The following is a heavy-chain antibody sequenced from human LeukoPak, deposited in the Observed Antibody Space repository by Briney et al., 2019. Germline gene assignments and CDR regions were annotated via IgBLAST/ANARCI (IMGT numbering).Heavy chain of an antibody. CDR3: ARLRRGVIMDHYYYGMDV. CDR1: GYTFTSYD. D-gene: IGHD3-10*01. J-gene: IGHJ6*02. Sequence: ASVKVSCKASGYTFTSYDINWVRQATGQGLEWMGWMNPNSGNTGYAQKFQGRVTMTRNTSISTAYMELSSLRSEDTAVYYCARLRRGVIMDHYYYGMDVWGQGTTVTVSS. V-gene: IGHV1-8*01. CDR2: MNPNSGNT.